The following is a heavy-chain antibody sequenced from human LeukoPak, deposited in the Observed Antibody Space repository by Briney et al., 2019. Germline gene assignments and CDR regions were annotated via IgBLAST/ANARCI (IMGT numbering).Heavy chain of an antibody. D-gene: IGHD6-13*01. CDR1: GFTFSSYA. CDR3: AKVLQEGVWRSQYFDY. Sequence: PGGSLRLSRAASGFTFSSYAMSWVRLAPGKGLEWVSAISGSGGSTYYADSVKGRFTISRDNSKNTLYLQMNSLRAEDTAVYYCAKVLQEGVWRSQYFDYWGQGTLVTVSS. V-gene: IGHV3-23*01. J-gene: IGHJ4*02. CDR2: ISGSGGST.